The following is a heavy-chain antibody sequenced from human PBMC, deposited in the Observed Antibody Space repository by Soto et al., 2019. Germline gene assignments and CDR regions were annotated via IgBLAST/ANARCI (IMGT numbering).Heavy chain of an antibody. CDR2: IIPIFGTA. CDR1: GGTFSSYA. V-gene: IGHV1-69*13. Sequence: SVKVSCKASGGTFSSYAIIWVRQAPGQGLEWMGGIIPIFGTANYAQKFQGRVTITADESTSTAYMELSSLRSEDTAVYYCARGLGGASAYKSYGMDVWGQGTTVTVSS. CDR3: ARGLGGASAYKSYGMDV. J-gene: IGHJ6*02. D-gene: IGHD1-26*01.